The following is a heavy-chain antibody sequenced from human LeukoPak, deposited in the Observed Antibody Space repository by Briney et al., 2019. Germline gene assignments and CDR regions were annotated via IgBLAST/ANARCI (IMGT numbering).Heavy chain of an antibody. CDR2: IRYDGSNK. V-gene: IGHV3-30*02. Sequence: GGSLRLSCAASGFTFSSYGMHWVRQAPGKGLEWVAFIRYDGSNKYYADSVKGRFTISRDNSKNTLYLQMNSLRSEDTAVYYCAREGSSSTWFDPWGQGTLVTVSS. D-gene: IGHD6-6*01. CDR1: GFTFSSYG. J-gene: IGHJ5*02. CDR3: AREGSSSTWFDP.